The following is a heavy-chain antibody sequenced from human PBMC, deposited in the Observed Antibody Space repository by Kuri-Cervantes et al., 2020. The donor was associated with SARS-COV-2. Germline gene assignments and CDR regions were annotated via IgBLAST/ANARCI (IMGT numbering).Heavy chain of an antibody. CDR3: ARGLRFLEWLFHSEGGYYYYGMDV. V-gene: IGHV3-11*06. D-gene: IGHD3-3*01. CDR2: ISSSSSYT. Sequence: LSLTCAASGFIFSDYAMNWVRQAPGKGLEWVSYISSSSSYTNYADSVKGRFTISRDNAKNSLYLQMNSLRAEDTAVYYCARGLRFLEWLFHSEGGYYYYGMDVWGQGTTVTVSS. CDR1: GFIFSDYA. J-gene: IGHJ6*02.